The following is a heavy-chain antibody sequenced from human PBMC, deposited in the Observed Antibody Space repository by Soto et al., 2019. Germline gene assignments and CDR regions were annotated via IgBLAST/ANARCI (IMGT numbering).Heavy chain of an antibody. V-gene: IGHV3-48*02. D-gene: IGHD6-19*01. Sequence: EVQLVESGGGLVQPGGSLRLSCAASGFTFSSYSMNWVRQAPGKGLEWVSYISRSSSTIYYADSVKGRFTISRDNAKNSLYLQMIGLRDEDTAVYYCARVFYSVAGTGGLDYWGQGTLFTVAS. CDR2: ISRSSSTI. J-gene: IGHJ4*02. CDR3: ARVFYSVAGTGGLDY. CDR1: GFTFSSYS.